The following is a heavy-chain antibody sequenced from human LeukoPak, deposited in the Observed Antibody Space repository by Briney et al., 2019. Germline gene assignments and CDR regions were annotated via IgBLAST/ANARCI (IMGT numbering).Heavy chain of an antibody. V-gene: IGHV4-59*01. CDR2: IYYSGST. D-gene: IGHD6-19*01. J-gene: IGHJ5*02. CDR3: ARYVDSSGWYNWFDP. Sequence: SETLSLTGTGSGGSISSYYWSWIRQPPGKGLEWIGYIYYSGSTNYNPSLKSRVTISVDTSKNQFSLKLSSVTAADTAVYYCARYVDSSGWYNWFDPWGQGTLVTVSS. CDR1: GGSISSYY.